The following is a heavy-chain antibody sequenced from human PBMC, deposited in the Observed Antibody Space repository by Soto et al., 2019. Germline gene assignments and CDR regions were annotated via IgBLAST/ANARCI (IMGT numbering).Heavy chain of an antibody. V-gene: IGHV3-23*01. CDR1: GFTFSSYA. J-gene: IGHJ4*02. CDR3: ARDRNDYGDYEADY. CDR2: ISGSGGST. Sequence: GGSLRLSCAASGFTFSSYAMSWVRQAPGKGLEWVSAISGSGGSTYYADSVKGRFTISRDNAKNTLYLQMNSLRAEDTAVYYCARDRNDYGDYEADYWGQGTLVTVSS. D-gene: IGHD4-17*01.